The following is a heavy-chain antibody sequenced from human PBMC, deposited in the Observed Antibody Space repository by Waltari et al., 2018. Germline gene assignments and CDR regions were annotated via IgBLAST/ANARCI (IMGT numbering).Heavy chain of an antibody. CDR3: AREAGYSSSWYFRYWYFDL. Sequence: EVQLVESGGGLVQPGGSLRLSCAASGFTFSSYEMNWVRQAPGKGLEWVSYISSSGSTIDYADSVKGRFTISRDNAKNSLYLQMNSLRAEDTAVYYCAREAGYSSSWYFRYWYFDLWGRGTLVTVSS. J-gene: IGHJ2*01. D-gene: IGHD6-13*01. V-gene: IGHV3-48*03. CDR1: GFTFSSYE. CDR2: ISSSGSTI.